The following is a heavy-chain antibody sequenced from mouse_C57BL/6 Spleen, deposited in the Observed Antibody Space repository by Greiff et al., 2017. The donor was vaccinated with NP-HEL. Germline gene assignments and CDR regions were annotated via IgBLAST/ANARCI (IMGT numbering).Heavy chain of an antibody. CDR2: IDPENGDT. J-gene: IGHJ2*01. D-gene: IGHD2-3*01. CDR3: TMGVYDDFDD. Sequence: VQLQQSGAELVRPGASVKLSCTASGFNIKDDYMHWVKQRPEQGLEWIGWIDPENGDTEYASKFQGKATITADTSSNTAYLQLSSLTSEDTAVYYCTMGVYDDFDDWGQGTTLTVSS. CDR1: GFNIKDDY. V-gene: IGHV14-4*01.